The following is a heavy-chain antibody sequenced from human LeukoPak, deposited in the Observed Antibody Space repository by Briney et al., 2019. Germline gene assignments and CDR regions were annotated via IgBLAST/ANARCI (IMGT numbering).Heavy chain of an antibody. CDR1: GGTFSSYA. Sequence: SVKVSCKASGGTFSSYAISWVRQAPGQGLEWMGGIIPIFGTANYAQKFQGRVTITADESTSTAYMELSSLRSEDTAVYYCARVRYSSSWSSDCWGQGTLVTVSS. V-gene: IGHV1-69*13. D-gene: IGHD6-13*01. CDR3: ARVRYSSSWSSDC. J-gene: IGHJ4*02. CDR2: IIPIFGTA.